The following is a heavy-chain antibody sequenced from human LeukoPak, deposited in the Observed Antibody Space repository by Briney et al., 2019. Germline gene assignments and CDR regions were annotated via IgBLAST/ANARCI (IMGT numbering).Heavy chain of an antibody. CDR3: VRHDGRSGGTMGALDS. J-gene: IGHJ4*02. V-gene: IGHV4-39*01. D-gene: IGHD4-23*01. CDR2: IYYSRTT. Sequence: SETLSLTCTVSGGSISSGSHHWGWFRQSPGKGLEWIGSIYYSRTTYYNPSLNSRVAISVVTSKNQFSLQLNSVTAADTAVYYCVRHDGRSGGTMGALDSWGQGSLVTVSS. CDR1: GGSISSGSHH.